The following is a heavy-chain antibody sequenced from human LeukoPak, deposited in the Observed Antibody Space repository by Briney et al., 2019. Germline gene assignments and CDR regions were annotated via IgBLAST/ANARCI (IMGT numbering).Heavy chain of an antibody. V-gene: IGHV1-24*01. J-gene: IGHJ4*02. CDR2: FDPEDGET. CDR1: GYTLTELS. CDR3: ARATDYGDTHLEY. D-gene: IGHD4-17*01. Sequence: APVKVSCKVSGYTLTELSMHWVRQAPGKGLEWMGGFDPEDGETIYAQKFQGRVTMTEDTSTDTAYMELSSLRSDDTAVYYCARATDYGDTHLEYWGQGTLVTVSS.